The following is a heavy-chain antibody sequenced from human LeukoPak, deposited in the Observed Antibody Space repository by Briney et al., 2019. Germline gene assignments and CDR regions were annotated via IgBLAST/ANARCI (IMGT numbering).Heavy chain of an antibody. D-gene: IGHD3-10*01. CDR2: INHRGST. J-gene: IGHJ5*02. V-gene: IGHV4-34*01. Sequence: SETLSLTCAVYGGSFSGYYWSWIRQPPGKGLGWNGEINHRGSTNYNPSLKSRVTISVDTSKNQFSLKLSSVTAADTAVNYCARGRYRGIWFGEGNWFDPWGQGTLVTVSS. CDR1: GGSFSGYY. CDR3: ARGRYRGIWFGEGNWFDP.